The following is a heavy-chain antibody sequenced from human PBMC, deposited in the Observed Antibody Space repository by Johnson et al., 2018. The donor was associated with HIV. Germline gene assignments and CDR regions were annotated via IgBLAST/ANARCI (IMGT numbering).Heavy chain of an antibody. CDR1: GFTFDDYA. V-gene: IGHV3-43D*03. D-gene: IGHD3-22*01. J-gene: IGHJ3*02. Sequence: VQLVESGGVVVQPGGSLRLSCAASGFTFDDYAMHWVRQAPGNGLEWVSLISWDGGSTYYADSVKGRFTISRDNSKNSLYLQMNSLRAEDTALYYCAKGGASYYDSPGDAFDIWGQGTMVTVS. CDR2: ISWDGGST. CDR3: AKGGASYYDSPGDAFDI.